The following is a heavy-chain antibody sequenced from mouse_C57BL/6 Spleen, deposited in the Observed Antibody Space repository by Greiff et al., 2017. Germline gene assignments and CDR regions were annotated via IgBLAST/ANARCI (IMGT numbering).Heavy chain of an antibody. CDR3: ARSTGPFDY. CDR1: GYTFTSYW. J-gene: IGHJ2*01. Sequence: VQLQQSGAELVKPGASVKLSCKASGYTFTSYWMHWVKQRPGQGLEWIGMIHPNSGSTNYNEKLKSKATLTVDKSSSTAFMQLSSLTSEDSAVYYCARSTGPFDYWGQGTTLTVSS. V-gene: IGHV1-64*01. D-gene: IGHD4-1*02. CDR2: IHPNSGST.